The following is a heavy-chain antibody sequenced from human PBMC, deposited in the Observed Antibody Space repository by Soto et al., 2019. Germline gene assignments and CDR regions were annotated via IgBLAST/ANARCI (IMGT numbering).Heavy chain of an antibody. CDR3: ARALGGVSSSGMDV. D-gene: IGHD1-26*01. V-gene: IGHV4-31*11. CDR2: VSNSGNA. CDR1: GDSIYGGAFY. J-gene: IGHJ6*02. Sequence: HLRESGPGLVEPSPTLSLTCAVSGDSIYGGAFYWSWVRQLPGQGLEWIGFVSNSGNAYYNPSLKGRVAMSIHASDDQLSLRLLSVTAADAAVYFCARALGGVSSSGMDVWGQGTTVTVSS.